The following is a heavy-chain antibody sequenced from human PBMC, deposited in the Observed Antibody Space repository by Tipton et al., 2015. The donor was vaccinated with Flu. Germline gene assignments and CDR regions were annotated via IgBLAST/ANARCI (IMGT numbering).Heavy chain of an antibody. CDR2: MNPSTGQT. CDR1: GHTFSNYD. Sequence: QSGAEVKKPGASVKVSCKASGHTFSNYDINWVRQATGQGLEWMGWMNPSTGQTGYGQKFQDRVTLTRDTSISTAYMELSALRSEDTAVDYCVRVSRSSWIEGAEFDPWGQGTPVTVSP. V-gene: IGHV1-8*01. D-gene: IGHD6-13*01. J-gene: IGHJ5*02. CDR3: VRVSRSSWIEGAEFDP.